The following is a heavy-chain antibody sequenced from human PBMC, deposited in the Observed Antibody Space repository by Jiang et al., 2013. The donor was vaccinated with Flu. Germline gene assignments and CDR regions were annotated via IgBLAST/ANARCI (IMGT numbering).Heavy chain of an antibody. Sequence: QTLSLTCAISGDSVSSNSAAWNWIRQSPSRGLEWLGRTYYRSKWYNDYAVSVKSRITINPDTSKNQFSLQLNSVTPEDTAVYYCARGLPIAARKTNWFDPWGQGTLVTVSS. CDR3: ARGLPIAARKTNWFDP. CDR1: GDSVSSNSAA. J-gene: IGHJ5*02. CDR2: TYYRSKWYN. D-gene: IGHD6-6*01. V-gene: IGHV6-1*01.